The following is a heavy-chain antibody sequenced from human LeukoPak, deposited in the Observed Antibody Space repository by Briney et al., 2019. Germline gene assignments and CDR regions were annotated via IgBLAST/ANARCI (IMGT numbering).Heavy chain of an antibody. V-gene: IGHV1-18*01. CDR1: GYTFTSYG. D-gene: IGHD2-15*01. CDR3: ARGRYCSGGSCYGYYYYYYMDV. Sequence: ASVKVSCKASGYTFTSYGISWVRQAPGQGLEWMGWISAYNGNTNYAQKLQGRVTMTTDTSTSTAYMELRSLRSDDTAVYYCARGRYCSGGSCYGYYYYYYMDVWGKGTTVTVSS. J-gene: IGHJ6*03. CDR2: ISAYNGNT.